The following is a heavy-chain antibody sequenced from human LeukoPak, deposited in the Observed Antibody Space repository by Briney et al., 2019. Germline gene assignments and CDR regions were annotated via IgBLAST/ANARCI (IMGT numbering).Heavy chain of an antibody. CDR3: ARVPNYGANSNYFEF. V-gene: IGHV5-51*01. Sequence: GESLKISCKGSGYSFTSYWIGWVRQMPGKGLEWMGIIYPGDSDIRYSPSFQGQVTISADKSIFTAFLQWSSLKASDTAMYYCARVPNYGANSNYFEFWGRGTMVTVSS. J-gene: IGHJ4*02. CDR1: GYSFTSYW. D-gene: IGHD4-23*01. CDR2: IYPGDSDI.